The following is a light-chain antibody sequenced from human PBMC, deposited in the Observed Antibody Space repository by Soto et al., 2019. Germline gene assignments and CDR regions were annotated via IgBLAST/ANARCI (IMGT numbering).Light chain of an antibody. CDR2: EVS. V-gene: IGLV2-14*01. CDR1: SSDVGGYNY. J-gene: IGLJ1*01. CDR3: SSYTSSRAYV. Sequence: SALTRPASVSGSPGQSITSSCTGTSSDVGGYNYVSWYQQQSGKAPKLVIHEVSNRPSGVSNRFSGSKSGNTASLTISGLQAEDEADYYCSSYTSSRAYVFGIGTKVTVL.